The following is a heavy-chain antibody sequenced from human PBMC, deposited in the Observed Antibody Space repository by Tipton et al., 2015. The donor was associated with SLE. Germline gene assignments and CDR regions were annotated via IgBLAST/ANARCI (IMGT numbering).Heavy chain of an antibody. CDR1: GFTFSSYA. CDR2: ISYDGSNK. V-gene: IGHV3-30*04. Sequence: QVQLVQSGGGVVQPGRSLRLSCAASGFTFSSYAMHWVRQAPGKGLEWVAVISYDGSNKYYADSVKGRFTISRDNSKNTLYLQMNSLRAEDTAVYYCAREGIVATWALDYWGQGTLVTVSS. CDR3: AREGIVATWALDY. J-gene: IGHJ4*02. D-gene: IGHD5-12*01.